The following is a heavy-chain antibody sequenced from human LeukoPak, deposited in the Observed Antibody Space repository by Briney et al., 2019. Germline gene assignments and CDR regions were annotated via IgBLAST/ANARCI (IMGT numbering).Heavy chain of an antibody. CDR2: IYYSGST. J-gene: IGHJ3*02. Sequence: SETLSLTCTVSGGSISSSSYYWGWIRQPPGKGLEWIGSIYYSGSTYYNPSLKSRVTISVDTSKNQFSLKLSSVTAADTAVYYCASPKGGFYGSGKGAFDIWGQGTMVTVSS. CDR1: GGSISSSSYY. V-gene: IGHV4-39*07. CDR3: ASPKGGFYGSGKGAFDI. D-gene: IGHD3-10*01.